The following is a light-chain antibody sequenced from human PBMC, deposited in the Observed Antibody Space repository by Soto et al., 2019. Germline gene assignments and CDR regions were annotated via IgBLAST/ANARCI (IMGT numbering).Light chain of an antibody. V-gene: IGKV3-20*01. J-gene: IGKJ2*01. Sequence: EIVLTQSPGTLSLSPGERATLSCRASQSVSSSYLAWYQQKPGQAPRLIIYGASDRATGIPDRFSGSGSGTDFTLTISRLDPEDFAVYYCQKYGSSPYTFGQGTKLEIK. CDR3: QKYGSSPYT. CDR2: GAS. CDR1: QSVSSSY.